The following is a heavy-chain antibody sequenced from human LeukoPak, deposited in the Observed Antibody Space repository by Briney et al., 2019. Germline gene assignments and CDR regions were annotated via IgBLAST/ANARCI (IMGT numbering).Heavy chain of an antibody. CDR1: GFTFNRHV. Sequence: GGSLRLSCAASGFTFNRHVMTWVRQAPGKGLEWVSAISGSGSTTYHADSVQGRFTISRDKSANMVYLQMSSLSAEDTALYYCARARGATREGFDYWGQGTLITVSS. CDR3: ARARGATREGFDY. CDR2: ISGSGSTT. J-gene: IGHJ4*01. D-gene: IGHD1-26*01. V-gene: IGHV3-23*01.